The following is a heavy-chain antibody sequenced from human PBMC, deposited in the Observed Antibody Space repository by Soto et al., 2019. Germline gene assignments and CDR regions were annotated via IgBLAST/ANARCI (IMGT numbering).Heavy chain of an antibody. J-gene: IGHJ4*02. CDR2: IDPSDSQT. D-gene: IGHD3-22*01. V-gene: IGHV5-10-1*01. CDR1: GYSFTSYW. CDR3: ARQIYDSDTGPNFQYYFDS. Sequence: PGESLKISCKGSGYSFTSYWITWVRQKPGKGLEWMGRIDPSDSQTYYSPSFRGHVTISVTKSITTVFLQWSSLRASDTAMYYCARQIYDSDTGPNFQYYFDSWGQGTPGTVSS.